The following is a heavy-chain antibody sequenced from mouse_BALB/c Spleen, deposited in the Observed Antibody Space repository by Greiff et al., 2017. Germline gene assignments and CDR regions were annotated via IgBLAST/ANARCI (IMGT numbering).Heavy chain of an antibody. V-gene: IGHV2-6-7*01. Sequence: QVQLKQSGPGLVAPSQSLSITCTVSGFSLTGYGVNWVRQPPGKGLEWLGMIWGDGSTDYNSALKSRLSISKDNSKSQVFLKMNSLQTDDTARYYCARSHYYGSCLDYWGQGTTLTVST. CDR3: ARSHYYGSCLDY. J-gene: IGHJ2*01. CDR1: GFSLTGYG. CDR2: IWGDGST. D-gene: IGHD1-1*01.